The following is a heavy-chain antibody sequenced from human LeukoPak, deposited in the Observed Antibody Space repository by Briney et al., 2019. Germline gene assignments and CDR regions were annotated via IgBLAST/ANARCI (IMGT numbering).Heavy chain of an antibody. D-gene: IGHD3-22*01. CDR1: AGTFSSYC. J-gene: IGHJ4*02. Sequence: SVILSCNASAGTFSSYCISWVRQAAGQGLEWMGRIIPILAIANYAQTCEGRVTIAADKSTSKAYLELSRLRSEDTAVYSCASGGDYYDSSGPDYWGQGTLVTVSS. CDR2: IIPILAIA. V-gene: IGHV1-69*02. CDR3: ASGGDYYDSSGPDY.